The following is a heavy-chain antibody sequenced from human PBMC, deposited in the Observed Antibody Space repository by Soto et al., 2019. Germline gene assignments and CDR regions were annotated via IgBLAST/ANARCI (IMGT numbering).Heavy chain of an antibody. CDR2: ISSNGGST. CDR3: ARGIAARPGEYYYYMDV. V-gene: IGHV3-64*01. Sequence: EVQLVESGGGLVQPGGSLRLSCAASGFTFSSYAMHWVRQAPGKGLEYVSAISSNGGSTYYANSVKGRFTISRDNSKNKLYLQMGSLRAEDMAVYYCARGIAARPGEYYYYMDVWGKGTTVTVSS. CDR1: GFTFSSYA. J-gene: IGHJ6*03. D-gene: IGHD6-6*01.